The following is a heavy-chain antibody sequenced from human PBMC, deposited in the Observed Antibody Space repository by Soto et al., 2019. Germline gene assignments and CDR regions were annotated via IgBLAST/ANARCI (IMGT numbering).Heavy chain of an antibody. Sequence: QVQLVQSGAEVKKPGSSVKVSCKASGGTFSSYTISWVRQAPGQGLEWMGRIIPILGIANYAQKFQGRVPINADKTTSTADIDLSSLRSEGTAVYFCARGRVERGWHTNWFGPWGQGTLVTVSS. CDR1: GGTFSSYT. CDR3: ARGRVERGWHTNWFGP. CDR2: IIPILGIA. J-gene: IGHJ5*02. V-gene: IGHV1-69*02. D-gene: IGHD6-19*01.